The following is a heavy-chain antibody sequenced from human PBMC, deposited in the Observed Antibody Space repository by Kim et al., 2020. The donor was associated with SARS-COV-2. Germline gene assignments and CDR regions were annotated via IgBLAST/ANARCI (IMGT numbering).Heavy chain of an antibody. CDR3: ATPGGND. D-gene: IGHD3-16*01. V-gene: IGHV4-34*01. Sequence: HSGSTNYNPSLKSRVTISVDTSKNQFSLKLGSVTAADTAVYYCATPGGNDWGQGTLVTVSS. CDR2: HSGST. J-gene: IGHJ4*02.